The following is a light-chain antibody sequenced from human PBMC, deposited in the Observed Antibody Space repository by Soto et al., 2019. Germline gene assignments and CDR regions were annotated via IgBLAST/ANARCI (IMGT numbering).Light chain of an antibody. Sequence: EIVLTQSPGTLSLSPGERATLSCRASQSVSSSYLAWYQQKPGQAPRLLIYGASSRATGIPDRFSGSGSGTEFTLTLSRREPEDFAVYYCQQYGSSPATFGGGTKVEIK. CDR2: GAS. CDR1: QSVSSSY. CDR3: QQYGSSPAT. J-gene: IGKJ4*01. V-gene: IGKV3-20*01.